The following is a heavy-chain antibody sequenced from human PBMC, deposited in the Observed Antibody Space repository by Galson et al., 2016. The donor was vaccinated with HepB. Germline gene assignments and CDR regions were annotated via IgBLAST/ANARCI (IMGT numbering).Heavy chain of an antibody. CDR1: GGSFSNFA. CDR2: LIPMFHTP. J-gene: IGHJ5*02. V-gene: IGHV1-69*13. CDR3: PQGETFGDYGSVAS. D-gene: IGHD4-17*01. Sequence: SVKVSCKASGGSFSNFADSWVRQAPGQGLEWMGGLIPMFHTPYYAQNLQARVTLTADESTNTAYMELSSLRFDDTAIYFCPQGETFGDYGSVASWGQGTLVTVSS.